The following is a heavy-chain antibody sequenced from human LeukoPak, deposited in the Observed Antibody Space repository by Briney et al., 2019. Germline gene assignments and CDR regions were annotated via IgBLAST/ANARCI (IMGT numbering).Heavy chain of an antibody. CDR3: AKDRPLLWFGELWDY. CDR2: ISPSGGIT. D-gene: IGHD3-10*01. J-gene: IGHJ4*02. V-gene: IGHV3-23*01. CDR1: GFAFSSHG. Sequence: GGSLRLSCAASGFAFSSHGMNWVRQAPGKGLEWVSGISPSGGITYYTDSVKGRFTISRDNSKNTVSLQMNSLRGEDTAVYYCAKDRPLLWFGELWDYWGQGTLVTVSS.